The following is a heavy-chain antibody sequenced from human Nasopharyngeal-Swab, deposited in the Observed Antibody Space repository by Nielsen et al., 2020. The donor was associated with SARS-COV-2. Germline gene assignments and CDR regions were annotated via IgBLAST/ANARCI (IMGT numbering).Heavy chain of an antibody. D-gene: IGHD3-22*01. J-gene: IGHJ1*01. Sequence: GSLRLSCTVSGGSISSYYWSWIRQPPGKGLEWIGYIYYSGSTNYNPSLKSRVTISVDTSKNQFSLKLSSVTAADTAVYYCAGLGDSSGYYYPEYFQHWGQGTLVTVSS. CDR1: GGSISSYY. V-gene: IGHV4-59*08. CDR2: IYYSGST. CDR3: AGLGDSSGYYYPEYFQH.